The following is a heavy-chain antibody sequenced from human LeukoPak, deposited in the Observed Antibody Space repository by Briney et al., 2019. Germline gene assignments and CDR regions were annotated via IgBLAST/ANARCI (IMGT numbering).Heavy chain of an antibody. CDR1: GFSFSSHG. J-gene: IGHJ4*02. CDR2: IIGTGTT. D-gene: IGHD2-21*01. Sequence: GGSLRLSCAASGFSFSSHGMSWVRQAPGKGLEWVSGIIGTGTTYYADSVKGRFIISRDISKNTLYLQMNRLRAEDAAVYYCAKAPVTTCSGAYCYPFDYWGQGTLVTVSS. V-gene: IGHV3-23*01. CDR3: AKAPVTTCSGAYCYPFDY.